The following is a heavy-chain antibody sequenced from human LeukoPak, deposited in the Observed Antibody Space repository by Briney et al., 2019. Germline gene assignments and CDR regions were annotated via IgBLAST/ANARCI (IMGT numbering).Heavy chain of an antibody. CDR3: AKEPPMTTVVTPGYFDY. V-gene: IGHV3-30*18. J-gene: IGHJ4*02. CDR1: GFTFSSYG. CDR2: ISYDGTTK. D-gene: IGHD4-23*01. Sequence: GRSLRLSCAASGFTFSSYGMHWVRQAPGKGLEWVAVISYDGTTKYYGDSVKGRFTISRDNSKNTLSLQMNSLRAEDTAVYYCAKEPPMTTVVTPGYFDYWGQGTLVTVSS.